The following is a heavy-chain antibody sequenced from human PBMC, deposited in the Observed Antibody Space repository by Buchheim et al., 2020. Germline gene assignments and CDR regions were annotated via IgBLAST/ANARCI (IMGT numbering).Heavy chain of an antibody. CDR3: ARGLGYYDYVWGSNYGMDV. J-gene: IGHJ6*02. CDR2: INHSGST. V-gene: IGHV4-34*01. D-gene: IGHD3-16*01. Sequence: QVQLQQWGAGLLKPSETLSLTCAVYGGSFSGYYWSWIRQPPGKGLEWIGEINHSGSTNYNPSLKRRFTISVDTSKNQFSLKLSSVTAADTAVYYCARGLGYYDYVWGSNYGMDVWGQGTT. CDR1: GGSFSGYY.